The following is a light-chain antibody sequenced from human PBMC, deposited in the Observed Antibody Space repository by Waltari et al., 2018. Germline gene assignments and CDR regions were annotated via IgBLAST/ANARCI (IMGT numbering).Light chain of an antibody. CDR2: YVS. CDR1: SNNVGDYNL. V-gene: IGLV2-23*02. CDR3: CSYSTGGSWM. Sequence: QSALTQPVSVSGSPGQSVTISCTGTSNNVGDYNLVSWFQHHPDQAPKLLIFYVSKRPSGVSNRSPGSKSGHPASLTISGLQTEDEADYYCCSYSTGGSWMFGGGTKLTVL. J-gene: IGLJ3*02.